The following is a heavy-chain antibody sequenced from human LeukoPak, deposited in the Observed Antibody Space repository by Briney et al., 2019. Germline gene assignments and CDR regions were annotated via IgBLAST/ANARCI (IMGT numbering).Heavy chain of an antibody. CDR1: GGSISSGTYY. D-gene: IGHD5-18*01. Sequence: PSETLSLTCTVSGGSISSGTYYWTWMRQPAGKGLEWIGRIYTSGSTNYNPSLKSRVTISIDTSENQFSLKLSSVTAADTAVYYCARDVGGYRYGYQPTELYWYFDLWGRGTLVTVSS. J-gene: IGHJ2*01. CDR3: ARDVGGYRYGYQPTELYWYFDL. V-gene: IGHV4-61*02. CDR2: IYTSGST.